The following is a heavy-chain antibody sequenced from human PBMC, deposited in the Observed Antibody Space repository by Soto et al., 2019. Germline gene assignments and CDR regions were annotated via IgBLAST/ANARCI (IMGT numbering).Heavy chain of an antibody. Sequence: GGSLRLSCAASGFTFSGSAMHWVRQASGKGLEWVGRIRSKANSYATAYAASVKGRFTISRDDSKNTAYLQMNSLKTEDTAVYYCTRQRQQLVLDYWGQGTLVTVSS. CDR3: TRQRQQLVLDY. D-gene: IGHD6-13*01. CDR2: IRSKANSYAT. CDR1: GFTFSGSA. V-gene: IGHV3-73*01. J-gene: IGHJ4*02.